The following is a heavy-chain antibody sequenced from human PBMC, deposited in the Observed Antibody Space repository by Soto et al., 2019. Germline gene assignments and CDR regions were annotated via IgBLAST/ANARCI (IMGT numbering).Heavy chain of an antibody. J-gene: IGHJ4*02. CDR2: ISYDGSNK. CDR1: GFTCSSYG. V-gene: IGHV3-30*18. Sequence: GGSLRLSCAASGFTCSSYGMHWVRQAPGKGLEWVAVISYDGSNKYYADSVKGRFTISRDNSKNTLYLQMNSLRAEDTAVYYCAKDRVAAAGTDYWGQGTLVTVSS. D-gene: IGHD6-13*01. CDR3: AKDRVAAAGTDY.